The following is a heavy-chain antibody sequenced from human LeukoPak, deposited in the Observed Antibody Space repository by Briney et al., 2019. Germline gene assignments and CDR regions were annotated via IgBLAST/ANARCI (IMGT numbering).Heavy chain of an antibody. J-gene: IGHJ6*02. CDR1: GFTFSDYY. Sequence: LSGGSLRLSCAVSGFTFSDYYMDWVRQAPGKGLEWVGRSRDKAGSYSTEYAASVKGRFIISRDDSRSSLYLQMNSLNTDDTAVYFCARAVSLGGYYGMDVWGQGTTVTVSS. CDR3: ARAVSLGGYYGMDV. D-gene: IGHD2/OR15-2a*01. CDR2: SRDKAGSYST. V-gene: IGHV3-72*01.